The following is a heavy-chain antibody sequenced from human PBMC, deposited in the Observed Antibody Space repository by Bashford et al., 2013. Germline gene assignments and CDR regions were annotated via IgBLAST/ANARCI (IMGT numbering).Heavy chain of an antibody. CDR1: WLHLAVWLL. J-gene: IGHJ6*02. D-gene: IGHD2/OR15-2a*01. CDR3: AREGRVAVLLQSYYYYYGMDV. V-gene: IGHV4-31*02. Sequence: TLSSPXLSLWLHLAVWLLLSWIATXPGRAWSGLGTSITVGSTYYNPYPPRVESPLSVDTSKNQFSLKLSSVTAADTAVYYCAREGRVAVLLQSYYYYYGMDVWGQGTTVTVSS. CDR2: SITVGST.